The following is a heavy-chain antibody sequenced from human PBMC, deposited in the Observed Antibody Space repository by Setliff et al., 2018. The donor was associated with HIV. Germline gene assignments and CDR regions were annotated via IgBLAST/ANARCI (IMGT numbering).Heavy chain of an antibody. CDR2: MYTSGIT. D-gene: IGHD6-19*01. CDR3: ARSAYGSAWDYYFDY. CDR1: GGSISSGSYY. J-gene: IGHJ4*02. Sequence: SETLSLTCTVSGGSISSGSYYWSWIRQHAGKGLEWIGRMYTSGITNYNPSLKSRVTISVDRSKNQFSLKLSSVTAADTAVYYCARSAYGSAWDYYFDYWGQGTLVTVSS. V-gene: IGHV4-61*02.